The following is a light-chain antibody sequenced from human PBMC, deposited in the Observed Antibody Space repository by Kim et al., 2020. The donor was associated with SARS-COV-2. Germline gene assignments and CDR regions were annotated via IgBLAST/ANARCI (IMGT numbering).Light chain of an antibody. CDR1: SGSIASNY. Sequence: TVTISCTRSSGSIASNYVQWYQQRPGSSPTTVIYEDNQRPAGVPDRFSGSIDSSSNSASLTISGLKTEDEADYYCQSYDSSNPNWVFGGGTKLTVL. J-gene: IGLJ3*02. CDR3: QSYDSSNPNWV. V-gene: IGLV6-57*01. CDR2: EDN.